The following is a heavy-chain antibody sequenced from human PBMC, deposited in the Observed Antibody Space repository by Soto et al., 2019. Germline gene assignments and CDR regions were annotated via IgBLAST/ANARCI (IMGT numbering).Heavy chain of an antibody. CDR3: ARGSYYYDSSDP. CDR1: GFTVSSNY. CDR2: IYSGGST. V-gene: IGHV3-53*01. J-gene: IGHJ5*02. D-gene: IGHD3-22*01. Sequence: GGSLRLSCAASGFTVSSNYMSWVRQAPGKGLEWVSVIYSGGSTYYADSVKGRFTISRDNSKNTLYLQMNSLRAEDTAVYYCARGSYYYDSSDPWGQGTLVTVSS.